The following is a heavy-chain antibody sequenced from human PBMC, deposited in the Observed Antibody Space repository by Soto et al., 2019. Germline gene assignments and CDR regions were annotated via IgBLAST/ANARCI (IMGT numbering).Heavy chain of an antibody. CDR1: GFTVSSNY. D-gene: IGHD1-7*01. Sequence: PGGSLRLSCAASGFTVSSNYMSWVRQAPGKGLEWVSVIYSGGSTYYADSVKGRFTISRDNSKNTLYLQMNSLRAEDTAVYYCARSELRERYWFDPWGQGTLVTVSS. V-gene: IGHV3-53*01. CDR3: ARSELRERYWFDP. J-gene: IGHJ5*02. CDR2: IYSGGST.